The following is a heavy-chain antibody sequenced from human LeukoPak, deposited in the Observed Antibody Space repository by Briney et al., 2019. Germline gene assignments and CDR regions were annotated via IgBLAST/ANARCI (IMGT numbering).Heavy chain of an antibody. CDR1: GYSISSGYY. V-gene: IGHV4-38-2*02. CDR2: IYHSGGT. Sequence: SETLSLTCTVSGYSISSGYYWGWIRQPPGKGLEWIGSIYHSGGTYHNPSLKSRVTISVDTSKNQFSLKLSSVTAADTAVYYCARETSQKGAHYMDVWGKGTTVTISS. J-gene: IGHJ6*03. CDR3: ARETSQKGAHYMDV. D-gene: IGHD3-16*01.